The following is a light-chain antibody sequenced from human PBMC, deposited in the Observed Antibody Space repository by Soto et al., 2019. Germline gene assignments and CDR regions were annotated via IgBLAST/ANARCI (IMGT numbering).Light chain of an antibody. CDR1: QSISSW. CDR2: KAS. CDR3: QQYNSYWT. Sequence: DIQMTQSPSTLSASVGDRVTITCRAIQSISSWLAWYQQKPGKAPKLLIYKASSLESGGPSRFSGSGSGTEFTLTISSLQPDDFATYYCQQYNSYWTFGQGTKVEIK. V-gene: IGKV1-5*03. J-gene: IGKJ1*01.